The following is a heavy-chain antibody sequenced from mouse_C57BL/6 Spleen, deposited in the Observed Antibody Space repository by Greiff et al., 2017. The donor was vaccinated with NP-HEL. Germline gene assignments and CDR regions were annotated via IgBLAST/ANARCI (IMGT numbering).Heavy chain of an antibody. D-gene: IGHD2-1*01. V-gene: IGHV3-6*01. CDR2: ISYDGSN. CDR3: ARNYGIYWYFDV. J-gene: IGHJ1*03. Sequence: EVKLEESGPGLVKPSQSLSLTCSVTGYSITSGYYWNWIRQFPGNKLEWMGYISYDGSNNYNPSLKNRISITRDTSKNQFFLKLNSVTTEDTATYYCARNYGIYWYFDVWGTGTTVTVSS. CDR1: GYSITSGYY.